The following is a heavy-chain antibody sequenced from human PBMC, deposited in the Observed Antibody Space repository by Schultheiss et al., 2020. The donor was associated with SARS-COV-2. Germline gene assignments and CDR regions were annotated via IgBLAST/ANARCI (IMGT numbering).Heavy chain of an antibody. CDR2: IWYDGSNK. J-gene: IGHJ4*02. Sequence: GGSLRLSCAASGFTFSSYGMHWVRQAPGKGLEWVAVIWYDGSNKYYADSVKGRFTISRDNSKNTLYLQMNSLRAEDTAMYYCARPDPGIAAAGIEYYFDYWGQGTLVTVSS. V-gene: IGHV3-33*01. CDR1: GFTFSSYG. D-gene: IGHD6-13*01. CDR3: ARPDPGIAAAGIEYYFDY.